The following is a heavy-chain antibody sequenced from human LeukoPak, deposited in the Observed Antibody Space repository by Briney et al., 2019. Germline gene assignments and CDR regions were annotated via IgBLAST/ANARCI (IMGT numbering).Heavy chain of an antibody. Sequence: GGSLGLSCAASGFTFSSYGMHWVRQAPGKGLEWVAFIRYDGSNKYYADSVKGRFTISRDNSKNTLYLQMNSLRAEDTAVYYCARLKRRDGYDFDYWGQGTLVTVSS. CDR1: GFTFSSYG. V-gene: IGHV3-30*02. D-gene: IGHD5-24*01. J-gene: IGHJ4*02. CDR3: ARLKRRDGYDFDY. CDR2: IRYDGSNK.